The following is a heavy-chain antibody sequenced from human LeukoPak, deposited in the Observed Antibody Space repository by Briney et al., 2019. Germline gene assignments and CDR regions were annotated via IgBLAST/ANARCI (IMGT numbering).Heavy chain of an antibody. CDR2: IRYDGSNK. V-gene: IGHV3-30*02. J-gene: IGHJ4*02. Sequence: GGSLRLSCAASGFTFSSYGMHWVRQAPGKGLEWVAFIRYDGSNKYYADSVKGRFTISRDNFKNTLYLQMNSLRAEDTAVYYCAKPTGDLYYFDYWGPGTLVTVSS. D-gene: IGHD7-27*01. CDR3: AKPTGDLYYFDY. CDR1: GFTFSSYG.